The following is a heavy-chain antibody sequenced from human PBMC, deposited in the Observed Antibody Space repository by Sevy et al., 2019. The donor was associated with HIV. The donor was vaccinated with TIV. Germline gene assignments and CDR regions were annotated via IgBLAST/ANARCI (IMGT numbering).Heavy chain of an antibody. CDR1: GFIFSSHG. CDR2: ITSFDGSNK. D-gene: IGHD2-21*02. V-gene: IGHV3-30*18. J-gene: IGHJ5*02. Sequence: GGSLRLSCAASGFIFSSHGMQWVRHAPGKGLEWVAAITSFDGSNKYYADSMKGRFTISRDNSKNTVYLQMNNLRPEDTAVYYCAKWGGDYSGDSLHHWGQGILVTVSS. CDR3: AKWGGDYSGDSLHH.